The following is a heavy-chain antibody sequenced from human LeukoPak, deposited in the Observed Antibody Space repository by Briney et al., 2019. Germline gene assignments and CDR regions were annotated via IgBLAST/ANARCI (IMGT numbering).Heavy chain of an antibody. V-gene: IGHV3-33*01. J-gene: IGHJ4*02. CDR2: IWYDGSNK. D-gene: IGHD3-10*01. CDR1: GFTFSSYG. Sequence: GGSLRLSCAASGFTFSSYGMHWVRQAPGKGLEWVAVIWYDGSNKYYADSVKGRFTISRDNSKNTLYLQMNSLRAEDTAVYYCARDRKDYYGSGSPPPPDFDYWGQGTPVTVSS. CDR3: ARDRKDYYGSGSPPPPDFDY.